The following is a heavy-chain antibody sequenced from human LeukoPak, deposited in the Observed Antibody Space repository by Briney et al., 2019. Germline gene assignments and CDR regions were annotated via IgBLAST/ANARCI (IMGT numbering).Heavy chain of an antibody. Sequence: ESSETLSLTCTVSGGSISGYYWSWIRQPPGKGLGWIGYIYYSGSTNYNPSLKSRVTISVDTSKNQFSLKLSSVTAADTGIYYCARGSSIAAADPHNWFDPWGQGTLVTVSS. J-gene: IGHJ5*02. CDR3: ARGSSIAAADPHNWFDP. CDR1: GGSISGYY. D-gene: IGHD6-13*01. CDR2: IYYSGST. V-gene: IGHV4-59*01.